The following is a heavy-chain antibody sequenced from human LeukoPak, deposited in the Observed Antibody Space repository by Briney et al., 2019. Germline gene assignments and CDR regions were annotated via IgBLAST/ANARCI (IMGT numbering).Heavy chain of an antibody. CDR3: ARVSVGARDFDY. Sequence: GGSLRLSCAASGFTVSSNYLNWVRQAPKKGLEWVSVIYSGGATSYADSVKGRFTISRDNSKNTLYLQMNSLRAEDTAVYYCARVSVGARDFDYWGQGTLVTVSS. D-gene: IGHD1-26*01. V-gene: IGHV3-66*01. CDR1: GFTVSSNY. CDR2: IYSGGAT. J-gene: IGHJ4*02.